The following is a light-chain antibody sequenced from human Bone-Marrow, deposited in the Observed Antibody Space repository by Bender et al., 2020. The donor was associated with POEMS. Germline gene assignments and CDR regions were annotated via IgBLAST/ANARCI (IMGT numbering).Light chain of an antibody. Sequence: YVLTQPPSVSVAPGQTARITCGGNNIGSQSVHWYQQKPGQAPVLVVHDDRDRPSGIPERFSGSSSGNTATLTISRVEAGDEADYYCHLWDSSSFTGVFGGGTKLTVL. V-gene: IGLV3-21*02. CDR3: HLWDSSSFTGV. J-gene: IGLJ3*02. CDR1: NIGSQS. CDR2: DDR.